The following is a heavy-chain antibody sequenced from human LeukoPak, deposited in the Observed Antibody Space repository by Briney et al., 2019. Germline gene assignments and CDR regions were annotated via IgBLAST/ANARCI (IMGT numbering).Heavy chain of an antibody. CDR1: GGSFSGYY. Sequence: SETLPLTCAVYGGSFSGYYWSWIRQPPGKGLEWIGEINHSGSTNYNPSLKSRVTISVDTSKSQFSLKLSSVTAADTAVYYCARGAVYYDSSGRYYFDYWGQGTLVTVSS. CDR3: ARGAVYYDSSGRYYFDY. CDR2: INHSGST. V-gene: IGHV4-34*01. J-gene: IGHJ4*02. D-gene: IGHD3-22*01.